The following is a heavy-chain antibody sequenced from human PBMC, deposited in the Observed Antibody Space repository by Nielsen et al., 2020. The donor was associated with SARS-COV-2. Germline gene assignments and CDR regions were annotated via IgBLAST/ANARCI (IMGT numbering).Heavy chain of an antibody. V-gene: IGHV1-18*04. J-gene: IGHJ6*03. CDR1: GYTFTSYG. Sequence: ASVKVSCKASGYTFTSYGISWVRQAPGQGLEWMGWISAYNGNTNYAQKLQGRVTMTTDTSTSTAYMELRSLRSDDTVVYYCASGERGPYYMDVWGKGTTVTVSS. D-gene: IGHD1-26*01. CDR2: ISAYNGNT. CDR3: ASGERGPYYMDV.